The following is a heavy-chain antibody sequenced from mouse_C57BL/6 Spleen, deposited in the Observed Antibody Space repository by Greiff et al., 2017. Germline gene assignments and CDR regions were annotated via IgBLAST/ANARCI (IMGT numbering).Heavy chain of an antibody. V-gene: IGHV1-59*01. CDR1: GYTFTSYW. D-gene: IGHD1-1*01. Sequence: QVQLQQPGAELVRPGTSVKLSCKASGYTFTSYWMHWVKQRPGQGLEWIGVIDPSDSYTNYNQKFKGKATLTVDTSSSTAYMQLSSLTSEDSAVYYCARRNGSSYEGAMDYWGQGTSVTVSS. J-gene: IGHJ4*01. CDR2: IDPSDSYT. CDR3: ARRNGSSYEGAMDY.